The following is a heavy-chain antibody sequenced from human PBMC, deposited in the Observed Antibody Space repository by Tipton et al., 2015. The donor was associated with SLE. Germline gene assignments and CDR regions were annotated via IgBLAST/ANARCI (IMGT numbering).Heavy chain of an antibody. V-gene: IGHV4-39*07. CDR1: GGSISSSSYY. J-gene: IGHJ4*02. D-gene: IGHD6-19*01. Sequence: TLSLTCTVSGGSISSSSYYWGWIRQPPGKGLEWIGSIYYSGSTYYNPSLKSRVTISVDTSKNQFSLKLSSVTAADTAVYYCARRVGQLDFDYWGQGTLVTVSS. CDR3: ARRVGQLDFDY. CDR2: IYYSGST.